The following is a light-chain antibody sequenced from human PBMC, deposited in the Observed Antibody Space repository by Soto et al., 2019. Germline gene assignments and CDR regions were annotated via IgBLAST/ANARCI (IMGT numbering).Light chain of an antibody. CDR1: QTVSNDF. CDR2: TTS. J-gene: IGKJ1*01. CDR3: LQYGSSPT. Sequence: EIVLTQSPGTLSLSPGERATLSCRASQTVSNDFGAWYQQTPGQAPRLLIYTTSNRVTGVPDRFSGSGSGTDFTLTISRLEPEDFVVYYCLQYGSSPTFGQGTKVEIK. V-gene: IGKV3-20*01.